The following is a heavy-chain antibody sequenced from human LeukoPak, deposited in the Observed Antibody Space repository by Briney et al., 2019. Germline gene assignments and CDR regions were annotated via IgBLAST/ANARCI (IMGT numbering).Heavy chain of an antibody. Sequence: GGSLRLSCAASGFTLTSYAMHWVRQAPGKGLEWVAIISYDGSNKYYADSVKGRFTISRDNSKNTLYLQMNSLRAEDTAVYYCARSSFGDHGDYWGQGTLVTVSS. D-gene: IGHD2-21*02. V-gene: IGHV3-30-3*01. CDR1: GFTLTSYA. CDR2: ISYDGSNK. CDR3: ARSSFGDHGDY. J-gene: IGHJ4*02.